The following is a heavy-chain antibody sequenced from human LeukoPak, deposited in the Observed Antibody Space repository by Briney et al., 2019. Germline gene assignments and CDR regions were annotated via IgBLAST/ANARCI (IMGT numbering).Heavy chain of an antibody. D-gene: IGHD5-24*01. Sequence: SETLSLTCTVSGGSISSSSYYWGWIRQPPGKGLEWIGSIYYSGSTYYNPSLKSRVTISVDTSKNQFSLKLSSVTAADTAVYYCARRHSTMATTTPNFDYWGQGTLVTVSS. CDR2: IYYSGST. J-gene: IGHJ4*02. CDR3: ARRHSTMATTTPNFDY. CDR1: GGSISSSSYY. V-gene: IGHV4-39*01.